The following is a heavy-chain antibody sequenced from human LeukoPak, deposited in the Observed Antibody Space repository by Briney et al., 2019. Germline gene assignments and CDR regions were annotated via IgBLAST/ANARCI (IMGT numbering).Heavy chain of an antibody. CDR3: ARETGWLQGYYYYYYMDV. Sequence: ASVKVSCKASGYTFTSYGISWVRQAPGRGLEWMGWISAYNGNTNYAQKLQGRVTMTTDTSTSTAYMELRSLRSDDTAVYYCARETGWLQGYYYYYYMDVWGKGTTVTVSS. CDR1: GYTFTSYG. CDR2: ISAYNGNT. D-gene: IGHD5-24*01. J-gene: IGHJ6*03. V-gene: IGHV1-18*01.